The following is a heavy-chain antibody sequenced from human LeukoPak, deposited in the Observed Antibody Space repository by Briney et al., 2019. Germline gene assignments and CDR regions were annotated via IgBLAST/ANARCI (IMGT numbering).Heavy chain of an antibody. CDR3: ARPGRPINWAAEYFQH. D-gene: IGHD7-27*01. CDR2: IYYTGKT. CDR1: GDSVSNGNYY. J-gene: IGHJ1*01. Sequence: SETLSLACTVSGDSVSNGNYYWSWLRQPPGKALEWIGYIYYTGKTYYNPSLEGRVTILVDTSRNHFSVKLSSVTAEDTAVYYCARPGRPINWAAEYFQHWGQGTLVTVSS. V-gene: IGHV4-61*03.